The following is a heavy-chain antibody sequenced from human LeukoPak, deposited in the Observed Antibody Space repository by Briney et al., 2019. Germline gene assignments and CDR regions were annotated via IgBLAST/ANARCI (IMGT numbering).Heavy chain of an antibody. Sequence: GGSLRLSCAASGFTFSSNWMSWVRQAPGKGLEWVSNIKEDGGEKNYVDSVKGRFIISRGNAKNSLYLQMNSLRAEDTAVYYCARDFGYCSGGSCYTRMDVWGKGTTVTVSS. J-gene: IGHJ6*03. CDR1: GFTFSSNW. V-gene: IGHV3-7*01. CDR3: ARDFGYCSGGSCYTRMDV. CDR2: IKEDGGEK. D-gene: IGHD2-15*01.